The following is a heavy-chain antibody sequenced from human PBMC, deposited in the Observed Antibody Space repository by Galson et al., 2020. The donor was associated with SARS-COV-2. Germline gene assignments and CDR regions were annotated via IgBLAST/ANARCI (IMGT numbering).Heavy chain of an antibody. CDR1: GFTFSTYG. J-gene: IGHJ6*02. CDR3: ARDRYYDILTGYFVRYYYYGMDV. D-gene: IGHD3-9*01. V-gene: IGHV3-30*03. CDR2: ISYDGSNK. Sequence: GESLKISCAASGFTFSTYGMHWVRQAPGKGLEWVAVISYDGSNKYYADSVKGRFTISRDNSKNTLYLQMNSLRAEDTAVYYCARDRYYDILTGYFVRYYYYGMDVWGQGTTVTVSS.